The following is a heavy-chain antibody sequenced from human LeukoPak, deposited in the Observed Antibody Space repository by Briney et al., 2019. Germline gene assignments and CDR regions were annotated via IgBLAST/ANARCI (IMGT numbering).Heavy chain of an antibody. CDR2: IRYDGSNK. CDR3: AKDRGYSYGSSFDY. V-gene: IGHV3-30*02. CDR1: GFTFSSYG. Sequence: GRSLTLSCAASGFTFSSYGMHWVRQAPGTGPEWVAFIRYDGSNKYYADSVKGRFTISRDNSKNTLYLQMNSLRAEDTAVYYCAKDRGYSYGSSFDYWGQGTLVTVSS. D-gene: IGHD5-18*01. J-gene: IGHJ4*02.